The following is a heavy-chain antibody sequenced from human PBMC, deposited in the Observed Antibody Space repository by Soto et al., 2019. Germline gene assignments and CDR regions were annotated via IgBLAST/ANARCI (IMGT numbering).Heavy chain of an antibody. D-gene: IGHD6-13*01. CDR1: GGSVSSGSFY. CDR2: VYYIGRT. CDR3: AAGYSNSVFDP. V-gene: IGHV4-61*01. Sequence: QVQLQESGPGLVKPSETLSLSCTVSGGSVSSGSFYWSWIRQPPGMGLEWIGFVYYIGRTNYNPSRKSRVAISVDTSKNQFSLKLSSVTAADTAVYYCAAGYSNSVFDPWGQGTLVTVSS. J-gene: IGHJ5*02.